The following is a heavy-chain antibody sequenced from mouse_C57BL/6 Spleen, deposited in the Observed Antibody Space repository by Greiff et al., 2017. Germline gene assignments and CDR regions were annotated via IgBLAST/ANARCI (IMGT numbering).Heavy chain of an antibody. CDR2: IDPSDSET. CDR3: ARLNLFAY. V-gene: IGHV1-52*01. CDR1: GYTFTSYW. J-gene: IGHJ3*01. Sequence: QVQLQQPGAELVRPGSSVKLSCKASGYTFTSYWMHWVKQRPIQGLEWIGNIDPSDSETHYTQKFKDKATLTVAKSSSTAYMQRSSLTSEDSAVYYCARLNLFAYWGQGTLVTVSA.